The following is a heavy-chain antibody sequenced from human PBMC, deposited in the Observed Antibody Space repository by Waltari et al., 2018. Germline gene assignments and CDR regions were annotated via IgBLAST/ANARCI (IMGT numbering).Heavy chain of an antibody. CDR1: GGTFSSYA. J-gene: IGHJ4*02. CDR2: FIPIFGPA. CDR3: ARVPYYDILTGYYAFFDY. D-gene: IGHD3-9*01. Sequence: QVQLVQSGAEVKKPGSSVKVSCKASGGTFSSYAISWVRQAPGQGLEWMGGFIPIFGPANYAPKFQGRVTITADESTITAYMELSSLRSEDTAVYYCARVPYYDILTGYYAFFDYWGQGTLVTVSS. V-gene: IGHV1-69*01.